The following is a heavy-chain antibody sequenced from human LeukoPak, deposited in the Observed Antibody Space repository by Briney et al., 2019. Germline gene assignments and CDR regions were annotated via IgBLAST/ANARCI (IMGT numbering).Heavy chain of an antibody. CDR2: IYYSGST. D-gene: IGHD3-9*01. J-gene: IGHJ4*02. CDR3: AREVRGYDILTGYYPYYFDY. Sequence: SETLSLTCTVSGGSISSYYWSWIRQPPGKGLEWIGYIYYSGSTNYNPSLKSRVTISVDTSKNQFSLKLSSVTAADTAVYYCAREVRGYDILTGYYPYYFDYWGQGTLVTVSS. V-gene: IGHV4-59*01. CDR1: GGSISSYY.